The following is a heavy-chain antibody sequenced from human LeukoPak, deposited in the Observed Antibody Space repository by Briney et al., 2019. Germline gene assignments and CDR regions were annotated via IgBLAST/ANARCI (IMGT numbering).Heavy chain of an antibody. J-gene: IGHJ4*02. Sequence: SETLTLTCTVSGVSISSSSYYWGWLRQAPGKGLEWIMSVYYTGASYSNPPLNSRVTISIDTSKKHFSLKLTSVTAADTAVYYCARGAPPQNWGQGTLVTVST. CDR1: GVSISSSSYY. V-gene: IGHV4-39*07. CDR3: ARGAPPQN. CDR2: VYYTGAS.